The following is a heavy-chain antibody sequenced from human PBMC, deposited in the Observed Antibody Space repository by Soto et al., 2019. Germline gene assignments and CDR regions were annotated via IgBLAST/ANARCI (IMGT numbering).Heavy chain of an antibody. V-gene: IGHV4-30-4*01. CDR2: IYDSGST. CDR1: DGSVSSGEYY. Sequence: SETLSLTCAVSDGSVSSGEYYWTWIRQPPGKGLEWIGYIYDSGSTYYNPSLKSRVTISVDTSKNQFSLKLSSVTAADTAVYYCARDCSGGSCHPKYGVDVWGQGTTVTVSS. D-gene: IGHD2-15*01. J-gene: IGHJ6*02. CDR3: ARDCSGGSCHPKYGVDV.